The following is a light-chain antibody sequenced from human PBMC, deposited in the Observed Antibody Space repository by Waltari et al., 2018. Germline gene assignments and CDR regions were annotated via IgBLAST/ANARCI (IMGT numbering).Light chain of an antibody. CDR3: QHYVRLPVT. CDR1: QSVGRS. Sequence: EIVFTQSPGTLSLSPGERATLSCWASQSVGRSLAWYQQKRGQAPRLLLYGASTRATGIPDRFSGSGSGTDFSLTISRLEPEDFAVYYCQHYVRLPVTFGQGTKVEI. V-gene: IGKV3-20*01. J-gene: IGKJ1*01. CDR2: GAS.